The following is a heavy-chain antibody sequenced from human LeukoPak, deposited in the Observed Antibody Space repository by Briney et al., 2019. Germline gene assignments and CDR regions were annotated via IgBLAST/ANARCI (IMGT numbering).Heavy chain of an antibody. Sequence: GGSLRLSCVASGFTFSSYAMHWVRQAPGKGPEWVAVISFDGSNKYYADSVKGRFTISRDNSKNTLYLQVSAEDTAIYYCARGYASTSQLDPWGQGTLVTVSS. V-gene: IGHV3-30*03. CDR2: ISFDGSNK. CDR3: ARGYASTSQLDP. CDR1: GFTFSSYA. D-gene: IGHD6-13*01. J-gene: IGHJ5*02.